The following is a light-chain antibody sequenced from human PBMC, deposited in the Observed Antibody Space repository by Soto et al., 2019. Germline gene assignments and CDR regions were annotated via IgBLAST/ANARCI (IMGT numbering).Light chain of an antibody. CDR2: GVS. Sequence: DMELTQSPGTLSLSPGERATLSCRASQSVDRSQLAWYQQKTGQATRLLIYGVSSRATGIPGRVSGSGSGTVFTLTISRLEPEDVAVDYCQQYCTSYTFGQGTKVEIK. CDR1: QSVDRSQ. V-gene: IGKV3-20*01. CDR3: QQYCTSYT. J-gene: IGKJ2*01.